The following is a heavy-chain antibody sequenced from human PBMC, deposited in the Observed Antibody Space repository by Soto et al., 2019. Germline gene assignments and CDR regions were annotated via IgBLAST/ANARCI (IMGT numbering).Heavy chain of an antibody. J-gene: IGHJ4*02. Sequence: ASVKVSCKASGGTFSSYTISWVRQAPGQGLEWMGRIIPILGIANYAQKFQGRVTITADKSTSTAYMELSSLRSGDTAVYYCARSLYSGYDYYTRYFDYWGQGTLVTVSS. CDR1: GGTFSSYT. CDR3: ARSLYSGYDYYTRYFDY. D-gene: IGHD5-12*01. CDR2: IIPILGIA. V-gene: IGHV1-69*02.